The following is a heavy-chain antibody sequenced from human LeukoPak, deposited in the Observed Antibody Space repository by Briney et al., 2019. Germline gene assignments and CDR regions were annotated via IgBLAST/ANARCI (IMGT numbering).Heavy chain of an antibody. CDR3: AKDPIYGDYPRFFDY. Sequence: PGGSLRLSCAASGFTFSSYAMSWVRQAPGKGLEWVSAISGSGGSTYYADSVKGRFTISRDNSKNTLYLQMNSLRAEDTAVYYCAKDPIYGDYPRFFDYWGQGTLVTVPS. CDR1: GFTFSSYA. D-gene: IGHD4-17*01. V-gene: IGHV3-23*01. J-gene: IGHJ4*02. CDR2: ISGSGGST.